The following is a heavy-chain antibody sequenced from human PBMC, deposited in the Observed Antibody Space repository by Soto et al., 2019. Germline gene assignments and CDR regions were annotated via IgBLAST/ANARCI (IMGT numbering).Heavy chain of an antibody. Sequence: SETLSLTCTVSGGSISSYYWSWIRQPPGKGLEGIGYIYYSGSNNYNPSLKSRVTISVDTSKNQFSLKLSSVTAADTAVYYCARDHWGSGWYFDWGQGTLVTVSS. CDR2: IYYSGSN. V-gene: IGHV4-59*01. D-gene: IGHD6-19*01. J-gene: IGHJ4*02. CDR3: ARDHWGSGWYFD. CDR1: GGSISSYY.